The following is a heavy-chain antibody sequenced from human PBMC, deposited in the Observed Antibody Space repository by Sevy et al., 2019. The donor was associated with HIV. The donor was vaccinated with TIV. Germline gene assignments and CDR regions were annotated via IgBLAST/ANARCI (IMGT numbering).Heavy chain of an antibody. D-gene: IGHD6-19*01. V-gene: IGHV3-30-3*01. J-gene: IGHJ3*02. CDR2: ISYDGSNK. CDR1: GFTFSSYA. Sequence: GGSLRLSCAASGFTFSSYAMHWVRQAPGKGLEWVAVISYDGSNKHYADSVKGRFTISRDNSKNTLYLQMNSLRAEDTAVYYCAREGYSSGWHDAFDIWGQGTMVTVSS. CDR3: AREGYSSGWHDAFDI.